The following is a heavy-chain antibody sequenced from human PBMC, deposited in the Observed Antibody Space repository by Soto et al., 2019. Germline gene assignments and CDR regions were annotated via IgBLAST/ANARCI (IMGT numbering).Heavy chain of an antibody. V-gene: IGHV1-69*01. CDR2: VIPILGTA. J-gene: IGHJ4*02. CDR1: GGSLRNSV. Sequence: QVQLVQSGAEVKKPGSSVKVSCTASGGSLRNSVISWVRQAPAQRLEWMGGVIPILGTANYAQKFQGRVTMTADEAPSTAYIDLSSPSPDDTAVYYCARLGHPGHWGPGTLVIVSS. CDR3: ARLGHPGH.